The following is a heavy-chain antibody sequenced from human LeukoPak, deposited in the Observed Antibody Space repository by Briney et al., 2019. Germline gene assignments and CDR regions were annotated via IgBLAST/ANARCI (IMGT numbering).Heavy chain of an antibody. J-gene: IGHJ4*02. Sequence: GGSLRLSCAASGFTFSDHYMDWVRQTPGKGLEWVGRSRNKANSYTTEYAASVKGRFIISRDDSKNSLFLQMNGLKTDDTAVYYCTRASLSGSYFFYWGQGALVTVSS. CDR3: TRASLSGSYFFY. CDR2: SRNKANSYTT. V-gene: IGHV3-72*01. CDR1: GFTFSDHY. D-gene: IGHD1-26*01.